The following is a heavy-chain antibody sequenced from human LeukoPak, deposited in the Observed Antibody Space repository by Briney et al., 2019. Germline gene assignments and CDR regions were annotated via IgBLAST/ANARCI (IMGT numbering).Heavy chain of an antibody. Sequence: ASVKVSCKASGYTFTSYGISWVRQATGQGLEWMGWMNPNSGNTGYAQKFQGRVTITRNTSISTAYMELSRLRSDDTAVYYCARTPRIIRLGELSSLDYWGQGTLVTVSS. CDR1: GYTFTSYG. V-gene: IGHV1-8*03. CDR3: ARTPRIIRLGELSSLDY. D-gene: IGHD3-16*02. CDR2: MNPNSGNT. J-gene: IGHJ4*02.